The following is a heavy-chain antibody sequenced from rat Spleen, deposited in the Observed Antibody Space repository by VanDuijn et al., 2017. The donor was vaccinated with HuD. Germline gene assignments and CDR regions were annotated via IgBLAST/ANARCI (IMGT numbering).Heavy chain of an antibody. V-gene: IGHV3-1*01. CDR2: ISYSGST. D-gene: IGHD4-3*01. CDR1: GYSITSGY. CDR3: ARCGARVSRGFDY. Sequence: EVQLQESGPGLVKPSQSLSLTCSVTGYSITSGYGWNWIRKFPGNKLEWMGYISYSGSTSYNPSLKSRISITRDTSKNQFFLQLNSVTTEDTATYYCARCGARVSRGFDYWGQGVMVTVSS. J-gene: IGHJ2*01.